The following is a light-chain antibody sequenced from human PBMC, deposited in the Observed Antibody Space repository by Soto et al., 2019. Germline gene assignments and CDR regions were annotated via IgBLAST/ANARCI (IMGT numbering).Light chain of an antibody. CDR2: GTS. V-gene: IGKV3-20*01. Sequence: EIVLTQSPGTLSLSPGETATLSCRASQTIGRTYLAWYQQKPGQAPRLLIFGTSSRATGIPDRFSGSGSGTDFTLSISRLEPEDFAVYYRQQYASSPLLTFGGGTKVDIK. CDR3: QQYASSPLLT. CDR1: QTIGRTY. J-gene: IGKJ4*01.